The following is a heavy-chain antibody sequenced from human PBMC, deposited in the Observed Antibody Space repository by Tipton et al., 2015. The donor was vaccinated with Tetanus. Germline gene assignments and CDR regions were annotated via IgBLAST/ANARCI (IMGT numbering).Heavy chain of an antibody. CDR3: ARDHDGAEQQLVPHRSNGFDP. CDR1: GGSISSSNW. Sequence: GSLRLSCAVSGGSISSSNWWSWVRQPPGKGLEWIGEIYHSGSTNYNPSLKSRVTISVDKSKNQFSLKLSSVTAADTAVYYCARDHDGAEQQLVPHRSNGFDPWGQGTLVTVSS. CDR2: IYHSGST. D-gene: IGHD6-13*01. J-gene: IGHJ5*02. V-gene: IGHV4-4*02.